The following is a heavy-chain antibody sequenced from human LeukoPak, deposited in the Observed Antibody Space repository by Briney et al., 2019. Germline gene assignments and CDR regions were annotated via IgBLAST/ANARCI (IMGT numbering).Heavy chain of an antibody. D-gene: IGHD6-13*01. CDR2: IYYSGST. J-gene: IGHJ6*03. CDR1: GGSISSSSYY. Sequence: SETLSLTCTVSGGSISSSSYYWGWIRQPPGKGLEWIGSIYYSGSTNYNPSLKSRVTISVDTSKNQFSLKLSSVTAADTAVYYCARGVGSSWTYYYYYCMDVWGKGTTVTISS. V-gene: IGHV4-39*07. CDR3: ARGVGSSWTYYYYYCMDV.